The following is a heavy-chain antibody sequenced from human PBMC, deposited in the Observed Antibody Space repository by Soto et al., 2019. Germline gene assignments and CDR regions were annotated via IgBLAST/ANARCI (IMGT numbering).Heavy chain of an antibody. D-gene: IGHD6-13*01. J-gene: IGHJ4*02. CDR2: ISGSGDKT. Sequence: PGGSLRLSCAASGFTFSSYAMSWVRQAPGKGLEWVSAISGSGDKTYYADSVKGRFTISRDNSKNTLYLQMNSLRAEDTAVYYCAKDGKIAAAGTWVKYFDYWGQGXLVTVSS. V-gene: IGHV3-23*01. CDR1: GFTFSSYA. CDR3: AKDGKIAAAGTWVKYFDY.